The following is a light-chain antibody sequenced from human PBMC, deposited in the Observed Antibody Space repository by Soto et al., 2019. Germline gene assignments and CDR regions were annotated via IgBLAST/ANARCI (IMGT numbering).Light chain of an antibody. CDR3: QHYDSLPPT. Sequence: DIQMTQSPLSLSASVGESVTIACRASEDITNSLNWYQHKPGKAPKVLMYDASNLEVGVPSRFSGSGSGAHFTLNISGLQPEDTAIYYGQHYDSLPPTFGQGTKLEI. J-gene: IGKJ2*01. V-gene: IGKV1-33*01. CDR2: DAS. CDR1: EDITNS.